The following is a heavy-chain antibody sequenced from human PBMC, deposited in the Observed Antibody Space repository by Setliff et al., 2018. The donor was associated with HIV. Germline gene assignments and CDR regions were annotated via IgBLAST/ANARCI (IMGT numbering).Heavy chain of an antibody. CDR1: GFTLSDHY. J-gene: IGHJ4*02. CDR2: ITAKFNGYVK. Sequence: GGSLRLSCAASGFTLSDHYIDWIRQPPGKGLEWVGRITAKFNGYVKEYAASVQGRFTISRDDSKNSLSLQMNNLKAEDTAVYYCVRAAAGLDIWSQGIRVTVSS. V-gene: IGHV3-72*01. CDR3: VRAAAGLDI.